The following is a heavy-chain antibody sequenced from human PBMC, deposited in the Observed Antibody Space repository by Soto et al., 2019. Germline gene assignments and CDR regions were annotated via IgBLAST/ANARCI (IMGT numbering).Heavy chain of an antibody. CDR1: GFTFSAYW. D-gene: IGHD6-13*01. J-gene: IGHJ3*02. V-gene: IGHV3-7*01. CDR3: ARAREYSSSWYTGLDAFDI. Sequence: PGGSLRLSCAASGFTFSAYWMSWVRQAPGKGLEWVANIKQAGSEKYYVDSVNGRFIISRDDAKNSLFLQVNSLRVEDTAVHYCARAREYSSSWYTGLDAFDIWGQGTMVTVSS. CDR2: IKQAGSEK.